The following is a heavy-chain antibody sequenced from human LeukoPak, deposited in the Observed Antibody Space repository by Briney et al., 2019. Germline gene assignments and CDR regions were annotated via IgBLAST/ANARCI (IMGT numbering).Heavy chain of an antibody. CDR3: ARGPRYCSSTSCYGWFDP. CDR2: INHSGST. D-gene: IGHD2-2*01. Sequence: GSLRLSCAASGFTFSSYGMHWVRQAPGKGLEWIGEINHSGSTNYNPSLKSRVTISVDTSKNQFSLKLSSVTAADTAVYYCARGPRYCSSTSCYGWFDPWGQGTLVTVSS. J-gene: IGHJ5*02. CDR1: GFTFSSYG. V-gene: IGHV4-34*01.